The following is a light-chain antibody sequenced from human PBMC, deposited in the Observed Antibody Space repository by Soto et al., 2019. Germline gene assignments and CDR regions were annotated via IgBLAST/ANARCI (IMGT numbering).Light chain of an antibody. J-gene: IGLJ3*02. V-gene: IGLV2-14*01. Sequence: QSALTQPASVSASPGQSITISCTGTSSDVGGYNYVSWYQQHPGKAPKLMIYDVSSRPSGVSDRFSGSKSGNTASLTISGLQAEDEADYYCSSYTSSSTWVFGGGTKLTVL. CDR2: DVS. CDR3: SSYTSSSTWV. CDR1: SSDVGGYNY.